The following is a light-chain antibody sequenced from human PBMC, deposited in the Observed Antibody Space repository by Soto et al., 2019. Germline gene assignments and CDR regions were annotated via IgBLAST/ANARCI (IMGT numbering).Light chain of an antibody. CDR1: SSNIGSNT. Sequence: QSVLTQPPSASGTPGQRVTMSSSGSSSNIGSNTVNWYQQLPGTAPKLLIYSNNQRPSGVPDRFSGSKSGTSASLAISGLQSEDEADYYCAAWDDSLNAVVFGGGTKLTVL. J-gene: IGLJ2*01. V-gene: IGLV1-44*01. CDR3: AAWDDSLNAVV. CDR2: SNN.